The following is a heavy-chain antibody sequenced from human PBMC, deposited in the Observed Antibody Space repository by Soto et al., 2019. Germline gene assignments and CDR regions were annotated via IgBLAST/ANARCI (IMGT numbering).Heavy chain of an antibody. CDR3: TIGSLSGEVFDI. D-gene: IGHD2-21*01. CDR1: GGTFSIYS. J-gene: IGHJ3*02. V-gene: IGHV1-69*02. Sequence: QVQLVQYGAEVKKPGSSVKVSCKDSGGTFSIYSMFWVRQATGKWLEWMGRIMPMLGVRNYAQRFQDRVTITADKSQATVHMELSSLRSEETALYYCTIGSLSGEVFDIWVQGEMVNVSS. CDR2: IMPMLGVR.